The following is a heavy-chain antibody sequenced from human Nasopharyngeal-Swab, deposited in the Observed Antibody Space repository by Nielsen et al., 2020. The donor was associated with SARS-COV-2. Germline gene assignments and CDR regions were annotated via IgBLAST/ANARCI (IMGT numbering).Heavy chain of an antibody. J-gene: IGHJ3*02. D-gene: IGHD7-27*01. V-gene: IGHV3-9*01. CDR1: GLTFNDYA. Sequence: GGSLRLTCAASGLTFNDYAMHWVRQAPGKGLEWVSGISWNSGSKGYADPVKGRFTISRDNAKNSLYLQMNSLRAEDTALYYCAKLAFVGTTYDDFVIWRQGAMVAVSS. CDR3: AKLAFVGTTYDDFVI. CDR2: ISWNSGSK.